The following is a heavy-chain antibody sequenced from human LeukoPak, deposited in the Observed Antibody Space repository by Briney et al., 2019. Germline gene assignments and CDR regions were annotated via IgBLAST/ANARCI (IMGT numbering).Heavy chain of an antibody. CDR2: ISSSSSYI. V-gene: IGHV3-21*01. CDR3: AIVGGMIEWLRQYYFDY. Sequence: ETLSLTCAVYGGSFSGYYWSWIRQPPGKGLEWVSSISSSSSYIYYADSVKGRFTISRDNAKNSLYLQMNSLRAEDRAVYYCAIVGGMIEWLRQYYFDYWGQGTLVTVSS. J-gene: IGHJ4*02. CDR1: GGSFSGYY. D-gene: IGHD5-12*01.